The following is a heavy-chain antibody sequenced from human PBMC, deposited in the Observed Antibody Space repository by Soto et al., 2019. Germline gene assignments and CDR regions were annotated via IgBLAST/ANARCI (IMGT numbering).Heavy chain of an antibody. CDR3: GGAVPVSAFLLNRSSDL. D-gene: IGHD2-15*01. CDR2: IYNGDTT. Sequence: WVSKTTGKGLEWVSVIYNGDTTYYAESVKGRFTISRDYSKNTVHLQLDSLRVEYTADYYCGGAVPVSAFLLNRSSDL. J-gene: IGHJ2*01. V-gene: IGHV3-66*01.